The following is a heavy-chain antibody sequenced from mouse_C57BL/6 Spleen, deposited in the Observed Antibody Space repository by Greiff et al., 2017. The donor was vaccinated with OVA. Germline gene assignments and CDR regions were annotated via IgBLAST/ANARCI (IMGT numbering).Heavy chain of an antibody. Sequence: EVKLMESGPGLVKPSQSLSLTCSVTGYSITSGYYWNWIRQFPGNKLEWMGYISYDGSNNYNPSLKNRISITRDTSKNQFFLKLNSVTTEDTATYYCARYDYDGDAMDYWGQGTSVTVSS. CDR2: ISYDGSN. J-gene: IGHJ4*01. CDR1: GYSITSGYY. CDR3: ARYDYDGDAMDY. D-gene: IGHD2-4*01. V-gene: IGHV3-6*01.